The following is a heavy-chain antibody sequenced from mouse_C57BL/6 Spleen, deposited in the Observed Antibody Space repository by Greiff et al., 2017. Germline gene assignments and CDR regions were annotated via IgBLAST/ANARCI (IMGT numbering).Heavy chain of an antibody. V-gene: IGHV8-12*01. Sequence: QVTLKVSGPGILQSSQTLSLTCSFSGFSLSTSGMGVSWIRQPSGKGLEWLAHIYWDDDKRYNPSLKSRLTISKDTSRNQVFLKITSVDTADTATYYCARRGDSYYYGSSYDYAMDDWGQGTSVTVSS. CDR1: GFSLSTSGMG. J-gene: IGHJ4*01. CDR2: IYWDDDK. D-gene: IGHD1-1*01. CDR3: ARRGDSYYYGSSYDYAMDD.